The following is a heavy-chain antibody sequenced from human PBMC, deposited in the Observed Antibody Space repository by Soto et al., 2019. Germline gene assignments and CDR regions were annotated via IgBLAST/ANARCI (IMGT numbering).Heavy chain of an antibody. CDR3: ARENTYSRGDFYYYMDV. Sequence: ASVKVSCKASGYTFNSYAINWVRQAPGQRLEWMGWISTYDGNPKYAQILQGRLTLTTDTSTGTAYMELRSLRSDDTAVYYCARENTYSRGDFYYYMDVWGKGTTVTSP. V-gene: IGHV1-18*01. J-gene: IGHJ6*03. CDR1: GYTFNSYA. D-gene: IGHD4-4*01. CDR2: ISTYDGNP.